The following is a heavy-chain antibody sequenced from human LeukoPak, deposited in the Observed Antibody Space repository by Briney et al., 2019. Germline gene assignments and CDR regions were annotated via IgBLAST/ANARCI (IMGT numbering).Heavy chain of an antibody. CDR1: GFTFGDYA. CDR3: TTPDFDF. CDR2: IRSKAYGGTT. J-gene: IGHJ4*02. Sequence: PGRSLRLYCTASGFTFGDYAMSWVRQAPGKGLEWVGFIRSKAYGGTTEYAASVKGRFTISRDDSKSIAYLQMNSLKTEDTAVYYCTTPDFDFWGQGTLVTVSS. V-gene: IGHV3-49*04.